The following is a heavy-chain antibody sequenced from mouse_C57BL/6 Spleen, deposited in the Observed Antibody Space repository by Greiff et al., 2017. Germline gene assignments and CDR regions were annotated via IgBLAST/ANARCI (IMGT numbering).Heavy chain of an antibody. CDR1: GYTFTDYY. V-gene: IGHV1-84*01. CDR3: ARDTAVPFAY. J-gene: IGHJ3*01. Sequence: QVQLQQSGPELVKPGASVKISCKASGYTFTDYYINWVKQRPGQGLEWIGWIYPAGGNTKYNEKFKGKATLTVDTSSSTAYMQLTSLTSEDSAVXFCARDTAVPFAYWGQGTLVTVSA. CDR2: IYPAGGNT.